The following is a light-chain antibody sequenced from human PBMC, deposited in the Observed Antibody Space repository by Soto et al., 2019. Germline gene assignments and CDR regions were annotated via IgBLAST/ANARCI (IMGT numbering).Light chain of an antibody. CDR3: QSYDSRLSGSGV. J-gene: IGLJ1*01. CDR1: SSNIRAGYD. V-gene: IGLV1-40*01. CDR2: GNS. Sequence: QSVLTQPPSVSGAPGQRVTISCTGSSSNIRAGYDVHWYQQLPGTAPKLLIYGNSNRPSGVPDRFSGSKSGTSASLAITGLQAEDEADYYCQSYDSRLSGSGVFGTGTKVTVL.